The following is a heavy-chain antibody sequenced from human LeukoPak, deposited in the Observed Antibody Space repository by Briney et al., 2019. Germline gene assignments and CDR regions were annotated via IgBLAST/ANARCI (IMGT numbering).Heavy chain of an antibody. V-gene: IGHV3-30*02. D-gene: IGHD4-17*01. J-gene: IGHJ4*02. Sequence: GGSLRLSCAASGFTFSSYGMHWVRQAPGKGLEWVAFIRYDGSNKYYADSVKGRFTITRDNSKNTLYLQMNSLRAEDTAVYYCAQNGYGDPRRGDYWGQGTLVTVSS. CDR2: IRYDGSNK. CDR1: GFTFSSYG. CDR3: AQNGYGDPRRGDY.